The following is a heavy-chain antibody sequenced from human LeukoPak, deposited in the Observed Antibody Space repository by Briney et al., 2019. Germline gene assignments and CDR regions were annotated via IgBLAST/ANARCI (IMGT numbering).Heavy chain of an antibody. CDR1: GYSFTNYW. CDR2: IYPDDSDI. CDR3: ARQTMGVRGGEWDY. J-gene: IGHJ4*02. D-gene: IGHD3-10*01. V-gene: IGHV5-51*01. Sequence: GESLKISCQGSGYSFTNYWIGWVRQVPGKGLEWMGIIYPDDSDIRYSPSFQGQVTISADRSISIAYLQWSSLKASDTAMYYCARQTMGVRGGEWDYWGQGTLVTVPS.